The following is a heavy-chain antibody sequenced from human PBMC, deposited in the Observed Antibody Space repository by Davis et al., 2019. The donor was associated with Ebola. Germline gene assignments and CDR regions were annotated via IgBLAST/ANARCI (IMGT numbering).Heavy chain of an antibody. V-gene: IGHV3-74*01. J-gene: IGHJ1*01. CDR1: GFTFSSYA. D-gene: IGHD6-19*01. CDR2: INSDGSST. Sequence: GESLKISCAASGFTFSSYAMSWVRQAPGKGLVWVSRINSDGSSTSYADSVKGRFTISRDNAKNSLYLQMNSLRAEDTAVYYCARDRYSSGWLPDWGQGTLVTVSS. CDR3: ARDRYSSGWLPD.